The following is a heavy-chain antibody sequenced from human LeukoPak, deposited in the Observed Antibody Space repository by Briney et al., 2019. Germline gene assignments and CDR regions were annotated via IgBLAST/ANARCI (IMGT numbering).Heavy chain of an antibody. Sequence: SVKVSCKASGSTFSSYAISWVRQAPGQGLEWMGGIIPIFGTANYAQKFQGRVTITADESTSTAYMELSSLRSEDTAVYYCAIDIVLMVYAPYYYGMDVWGQGTTVTVSS. CDR2: IIPIFGTA. CDR1: GSTFSSYA. CDR3: AIDIVLMVYAPYYYGMDV. D-gene: IGHD2-8*01. J-gene: IGHJ6*02. V-gene: IGHV1-69*13.